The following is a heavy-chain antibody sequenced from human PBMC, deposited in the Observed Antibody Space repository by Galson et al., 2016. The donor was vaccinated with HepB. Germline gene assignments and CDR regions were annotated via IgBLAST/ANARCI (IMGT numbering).Heavy chain of an antibody. V-gene: IGHV2-70*01. CDR2: IDWNGNK. J-gene: IGHJ6*02. D-gene: IGHD4-17*01. Sequence: TLSLTCTASGGAISSDGDYWSWIRHHPGKALEWLAVIDWNGNKFYSPSLTTRLTISKDTSKNQVVLTLTNMDPVDTATYFCARYLRSHGYYVMDVWGQGTTVTVSS. CDR3: ARYLRSHGYYVMDV. CDR1: GGAISSDGDY.